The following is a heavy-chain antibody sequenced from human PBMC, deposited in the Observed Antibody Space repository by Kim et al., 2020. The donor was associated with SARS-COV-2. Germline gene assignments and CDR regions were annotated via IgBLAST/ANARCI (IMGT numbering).Heavy chain of an antibody. CDR2: MNPNSGNT. V-gene: IGHV1-8*01. Sequence: ASVKVSCKASGYTFTSYDINWVRQATGQGLEWMGWMNPNSGNTGYAQKFQGRVTMTRNTSISTAYMELSSLRSEDTAVYYCARAGGLVLFRNWFDPWGQGTLVTVSS. D-gene: IGHD6-19*01. CDR1: GYTFTSYD. CDR3: ARAGGLVLFRNWFDP. J-gene: IGHJ5*02.